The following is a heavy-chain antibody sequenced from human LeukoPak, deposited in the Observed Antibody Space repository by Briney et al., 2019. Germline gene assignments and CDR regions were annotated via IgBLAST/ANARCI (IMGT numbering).Heavy chain of an antibody. D-gene: IGHD5-24*01. J-gene: IGHJ4*02. Sequence: SQTLSLTCTVSGGSLTNGYYYWTWLRQYPGKGLEWIGYIHPSGITDYNPSLKSRITMSLDMSQNQFSLKLTSVTAADTAIYYCARGQDAFKTGYWGRGTLVTVSS. CDR1: GGSLTNGYYY. CDR2: IHPSGIT. CDR3: ARGQDAFKTGY. V-gene: IGHV4-31*03.